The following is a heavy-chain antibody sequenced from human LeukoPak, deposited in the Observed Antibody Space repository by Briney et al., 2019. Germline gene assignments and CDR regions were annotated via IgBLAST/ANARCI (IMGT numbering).Heavy chain of an antibody. J-gene: IGHJ6*02. CDR2: ISYDGSNK. D-gene: IGHD6-6*01. Sequence: PGGSLRLSCAASGFTFSSYGMHWVRQAPGKGLEWVAVISYDGSNKYYADSVKGRFTISRDNSKNTLYLQMNSLRAEDTAVYYCARDQSSSAGTGYYGLDVWGQGTTVTVSS. V-gene: IGHV3-30*03. CDR3: ARDQSSSAGTGYYGLDV. CDR1: GFTFSSYG.